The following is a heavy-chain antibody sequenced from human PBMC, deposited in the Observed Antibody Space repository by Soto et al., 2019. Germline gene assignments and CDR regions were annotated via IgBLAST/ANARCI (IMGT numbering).Heavy chain of an antibody. CDR1: GFTFSSYS. V-gene: IGHV3-21*01. CDR2: ISSSSSYI. D-gene: IGHD2-15*01. CDR3: ARGTQSYCSGGSCYVNY. J-gene: IGHJ4*02. Sequence: EVQLVESGGGLVKPGGSLRLSCAASGFTFSSYSMNWVRQAPGKGLEWVSSISSSSSYISYADSVKGRFTISRDNAKNSLYLQMNGLRAEDTAVYDCARGTQSYCSGGSCYVNYWGQGTLVTVSS.